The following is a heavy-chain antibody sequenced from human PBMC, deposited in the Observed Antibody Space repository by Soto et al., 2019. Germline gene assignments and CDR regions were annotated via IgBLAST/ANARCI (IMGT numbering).Heavy chain of an antibody. Sequence: GGSLRLSCAASGFTFSSYAMSWVRQAPGKGLEWVSAISGSGGSTYYADSVKGRFTISRDNSKNTLYLQMNSLSAEDTVVYYCAKGEVAGTGWAGFVTRRRDYYYGMDVWGQGTTVTVSS. CDR1: GFTFSSYA. CDR2: ISGSGGST. V-gene: IGHV3-23*01. CDR3: AKGEVAGTGWAGFVTRRRDYYYGMDV. J-gene: IGHJ6*02. D-gene: IGHD6-19*01.